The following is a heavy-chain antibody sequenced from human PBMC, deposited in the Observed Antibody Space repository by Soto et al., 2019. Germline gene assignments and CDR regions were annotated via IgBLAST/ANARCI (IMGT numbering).Heavy chain of an antibody. D-gene: IGHD7-27*01. Sequence: SQTLSLTCAVSGGSISSGGYSWSWIRQPPGKGLEWIGYIYHSGSTYYNPSLKSRVTISLDTSNNQFSLRLASVTAADTATYSCVKEPGPPRNYFYGMAVWGQGITVTVSS. CDR3: VKEPGPPRNYFYGMAV. CDR2: IYHSGST. CDR1: GGSISSGGYS. J-gene: IGHJ6*02. V-gene: IGHV4-30-2*05.